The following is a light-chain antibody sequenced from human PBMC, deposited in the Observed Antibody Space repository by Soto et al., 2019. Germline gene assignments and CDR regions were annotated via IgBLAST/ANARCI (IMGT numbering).Light chain of an antibody. CDR3: CSYASSSTYV. J-gene: IGLJ1*01. Sequence: QSALTPLASVSGSPGQSITISCTGTSSVVGSYNFVSWYQQHPGKAPKLMIYDVTKRPSGVSDRFSGSRSGNTASLTISWLQAEDEDDYYCCSYASSSTYVFGSGTEVTVL. CDR2: DVT. V-gene: IGLV2-23*02. CDR1: SSVVGSYNF.